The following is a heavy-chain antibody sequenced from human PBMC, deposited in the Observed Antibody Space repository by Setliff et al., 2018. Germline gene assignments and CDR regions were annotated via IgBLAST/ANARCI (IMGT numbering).Heavy chain of an antibody. V-gene: IGHV4-4*08. Sequence: SETLSLTCTVSGGSISPYFWSWIRQSPGKGLEWIGYIYHNGNTNFNPSLKSRVTMSVDTSKNQFALNLTSVAAADTAVYYCARDRSAYSYGLDVWGQGTTVTVSS. CDR2: IYHNGNT. CDR1: GGSISPYF. J-gene: IGHJ6*02. CDR3: ARDRSAYSYGLDV.